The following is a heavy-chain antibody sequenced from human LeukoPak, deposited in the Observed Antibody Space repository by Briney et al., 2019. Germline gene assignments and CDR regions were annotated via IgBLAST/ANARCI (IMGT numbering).Heavy chain of an antibody. Sequence: GGSLRLSCAASGFTFSTYSMNWVRQAPGKGLEWVSSISSSSDTIYYADSVKGRFTIPRDNAKNSLNLQMSSLRAEDTAVYYCARDKPYSGSSYDFDFWGQGTLVTVSS. CDR3: ARDKPYSGSSYDFDF. CDR1: GFTFSTYS. V-gene: IGHV3-48*01. CDR2: ISSSSDTI. J-gene: IGHJ4*02. D-gene: IGHD1-26*01.